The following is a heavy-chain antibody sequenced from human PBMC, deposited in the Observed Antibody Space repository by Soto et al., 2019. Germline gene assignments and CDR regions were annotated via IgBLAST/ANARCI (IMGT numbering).Heavy chain of an antibody. CDR1: GGSFSGYY. D-gene: IGHD6-13*01. CDR3: ARGIAAAGYLDGFDP. CDR2: INHSGST. Sequence: QVQLQQWGAGLLKPSETLSLTCAVYGGSFSGYYWSWIRQPPGKGLEWIGEINHSGSTNYNPSLKSRVTISVDTSKNQCSLKLSAVTAADTAVYYCARGIAAAGYLDGFDPWGQGSLVTVSS. V-gene: IGHV4-34*01. J-gene: IGHJ5*02.